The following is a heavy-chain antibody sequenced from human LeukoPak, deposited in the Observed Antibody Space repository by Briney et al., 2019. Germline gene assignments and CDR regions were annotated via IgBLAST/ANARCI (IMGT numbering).Heavy chain of an antibody. V-gene: IGHV3-73*01. CDR2: IRSKANSYAT. CDR1: GFTFSNYW. CDR3: TTRDPNAFDI. J-gene: IGHJ3*02. Sequence: QSGGSLRLSCAGSGFTFSNYWMSWVRQASGKGLEWVGRIRSKANSYATAYAASVKGRFTISRDDSKNTAYLQMNSLKTEDTAVYYCTTRDPNAFDIWGQGTMVTVSS.